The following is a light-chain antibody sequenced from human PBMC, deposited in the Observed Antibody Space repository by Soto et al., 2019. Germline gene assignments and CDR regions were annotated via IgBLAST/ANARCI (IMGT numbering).Light chain of an antibody. CDR2: QVS. J-gene: IGKJ1*01. Sequence: DVVMTQSPLSLPVTLGQPASISCKSSQSPVYSDGITYLNWFQQRPGQSPRRLIYQVSNRDSGVPERFSGSGSGTDFTLKISRVEAEDVGFYYCMQGAHWPWTFGQGPKVEIK. V-gene: IGKV2-30*01. CDR3: MQGAHWPWT. CDR1: QSPVYSDGITY.